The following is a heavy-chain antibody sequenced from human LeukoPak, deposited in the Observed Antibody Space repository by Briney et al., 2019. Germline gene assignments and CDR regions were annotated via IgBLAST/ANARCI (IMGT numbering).Heavy chain of an antibody. J-gene: IGHJ3*02. D-gene: IGHD3-22*01. Sequence: GGSLRLSCAASGFTFSSYSMNWVRQAPGKGLEWVSYISSSSSTIYYADSVKGRFTISRDNAKNSLYLQMNSLRDEDTAVYYCARDRNDYDSSGSDAFDSWGQGTMATVPS. CDR3: ARDRNDYDSSGSDAFDS. CDR2: ISSSSSTI. CDR1: GFTFSSYS. V-gene: IGHV3-48*02.